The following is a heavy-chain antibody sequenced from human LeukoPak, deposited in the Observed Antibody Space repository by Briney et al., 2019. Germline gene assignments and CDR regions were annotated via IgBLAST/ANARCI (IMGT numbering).Heavy chain of an antibody. Sequence: SETLSLTCTVSGGSINDYYWAWIRQAPGKGLEWLGYISNSGTTDYNPSLKSRVTMSVDSSKNEFFLKVNSVTAADTAMFYCARVVRGAVTSNCFDPWGQGTLVTASS. D-gene: IGHD4-17*01. J-gene: IGHJ5*02. CDR3: ARVVRGAVTSNCFDP. CDR2: ISNSGTT. CDR1: GGSINDYY. V-gene: IGHV4-4*08.